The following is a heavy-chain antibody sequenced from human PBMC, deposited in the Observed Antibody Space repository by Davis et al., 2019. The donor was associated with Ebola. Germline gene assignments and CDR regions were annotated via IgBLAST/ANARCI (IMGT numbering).Heavy chain of an antibody. CDR1: GGSLSVYY. V-gene: IGHV4-34*01. D-gene: IGHD2-2*01. CDR2: IDHRGRS. CDR3: VRYCSSTTCNLLDP. Sequence: QTLSLTSAVHGGSLSVYYWTWIRHTPGTGLEWIGEIDHRGRSTCSSSLKSRVTISVATSRNKFSLKVTSVTAADTAVYYCVRYCSSTTCNLLDPWGQGSLVIVSS. J-gene: IGHJ5*02.